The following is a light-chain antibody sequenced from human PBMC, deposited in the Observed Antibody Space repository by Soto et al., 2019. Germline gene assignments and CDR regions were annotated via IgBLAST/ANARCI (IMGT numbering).Light chain of an antibody. CDR2: EVS. V-gene: IGLV2-8*01. CDR3: SSYAGSNDFGVYV. J-gene: IGLJ1*01. Sequence: QSALTQPPSASGSPGQSVTISCTGTGSDVGGYNYVSWYQQHPGKAPKLMIYEVSKRPSGVPDRFSGSKSGNTASLTVSGLKAEDEADYYCSSYAGSNDFGVYVFGTGTKVTVL. CDR1: GSDVGGYNY.